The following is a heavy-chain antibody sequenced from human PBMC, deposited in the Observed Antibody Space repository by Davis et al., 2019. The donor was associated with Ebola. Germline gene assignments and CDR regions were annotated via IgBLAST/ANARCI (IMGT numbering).Heavy chain of an antibody. CDR1: GGSFSGYH. Sequence: MPSESLSLSCAVYGGSFSGYHWSCIRQPPGKRLEWLGGIIHSGSTNYNPPLKSRVTISVDTSKNHFSLKLSSVTAADTAVYYCARRDYGDLDYWGQGTLVTVSS. J-gene: IGHJ4*02. D-gene: IGHD4-17*01. V-gene: IGHV4-34*12. CDR3: ARRDYGDLDY. CDR2: IIHSGST.